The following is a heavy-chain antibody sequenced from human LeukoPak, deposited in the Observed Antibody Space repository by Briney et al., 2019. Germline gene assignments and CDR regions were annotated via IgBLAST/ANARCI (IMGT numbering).Heavy chain of an antibody. Sequence: PEGSLRLSCAASGFTFDDYTMHWVRQAPGKGLEWVSLISWDGGSTYYADSVKGRFTISRDNSKNSLYLQMNSLRTEDTALYYCAKDKGYGSGSAVDYWGQGTLVTVSS. J-gene: IGHJ4*02. CDR2: ISWDGGST. V-gene: IGHV3-43*01. D-gene: IGHD3-10*01. CDR3: AKDKGYGSGSAVDY. CDR1: GFTFDDYT.